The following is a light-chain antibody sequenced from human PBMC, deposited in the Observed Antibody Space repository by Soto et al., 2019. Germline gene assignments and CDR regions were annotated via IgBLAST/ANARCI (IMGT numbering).Light chain of an antibody. Sequence: DIQVTQSPPTLSASVGDRVTISCRASQTISTWMAWYQQKPGKAPKLLIYKASTLKSGVPSRFSGSGSGTDFTLTISCLQSEDFATYYCQQYYSYPRTFGQGTKVDIK. V-gene: IGKV1-5*03. CDR3: QQYYSYPRT. CDR1: QTISTW. CDR2: KAS. J-gene: IGKJ1*01.